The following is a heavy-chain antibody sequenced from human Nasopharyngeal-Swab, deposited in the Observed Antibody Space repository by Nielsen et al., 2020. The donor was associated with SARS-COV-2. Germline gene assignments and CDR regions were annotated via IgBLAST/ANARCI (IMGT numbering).Heavy chain of an antibody. CDR3: AKDRDSGDDSDDYYHYYGIDV. V-gene: IGHV3-23*01. CDR1: GFTFRSYA. D-gene: IGHD5-12*01. J-gene: IGHJ6*02. CDR2: ISGSDYTT. Sequence: GESLKISCAASGFTFRSYAISWVRQAPGKGLEWVSVISGSDYTTYYADSVKGRFTISRDNSKNTVNLQMNSLRVEDTAIYYCAKDRDSGDDSDDYYHYYGIDVWGQGTTVTVFS.